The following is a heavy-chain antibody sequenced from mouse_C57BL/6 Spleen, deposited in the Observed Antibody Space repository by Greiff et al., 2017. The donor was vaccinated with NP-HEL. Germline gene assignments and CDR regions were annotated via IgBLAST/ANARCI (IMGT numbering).Heavy chain of an antibody. D-gene: IGHD2-5*01. CDR3: ARRSNYVDFDY. CDR1: GYTFTSYW. J-gene: IGHJ2*01. V-gene: IGHV1-50*01. Sequence: QVQLQQPGAELVKPGASVKLSCKASGYTFTSYWMQWVKQRPGQGLEWIGEIDPSDSYTNYNQKFKGKATLTVDTSSSTAYMQLSSLTSEDSAVYYCARRSNYVDFDYWGQDTTLTVSS. CDR2: IDPSDSYT.